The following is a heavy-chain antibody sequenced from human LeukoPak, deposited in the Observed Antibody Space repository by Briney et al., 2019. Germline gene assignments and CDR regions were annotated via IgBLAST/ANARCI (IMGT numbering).Heavy chain of an antibody. CDR1: GGTFSSYA. D-gene: IGHD2-2*01. V-gene: IGHV1-69*05. Sequence: GASVKVSCKASGGTFSSYAISWVRQAPGQGLEWMGGIIPIFGTANYAQKFQGRVPITTDESTSTAYMELSSLRSEGTAVYYCASGRYCSSTSCSRGFDYWGQGTLVTVSS. CDR2: IIPIFGTA. J-gene: IGHJ4*02. CDR3: ASGRYCSSTSCSRGFDY.